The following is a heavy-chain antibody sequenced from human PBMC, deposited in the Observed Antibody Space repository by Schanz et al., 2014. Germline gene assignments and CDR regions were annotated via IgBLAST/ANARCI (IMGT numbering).Heavy chain of an antibody. V-gene: IGHV3-48*04. Sequence: EVQLVESGGGLVQPGGSLRLSCAASGFTFSSNSMNWVRQAPGKGLEWILYIGSSSSRIDHADSVKGRFTISRDNTKNSLFLQLNSLRADDTAVYYCARNRGSGGQNWYFDLWGRGTLVTVSS. CDR2: IGSSSSRI. J-gene: IGHJ2*01. D-gene: IGHD1-26*01. CDR3: ARNRGSGGQNWYFDL. CDR1: GFTFSSNS.